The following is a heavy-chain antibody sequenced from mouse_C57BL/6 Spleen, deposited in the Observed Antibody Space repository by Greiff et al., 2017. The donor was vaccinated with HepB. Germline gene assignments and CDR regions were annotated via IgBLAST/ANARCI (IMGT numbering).Heavy chain of an antibody. Sequence: VQLQQSGPELVKPGASVKISCKASGYAFSSSWMNWVKQRPGKGLEWIGRIYPGDGDTNYNGKFKGKATLTADKSSSTAYMQLSSLTSAVSAVYFCASSITTVNAMDYWGQGTSVTVSS. CDR1: GYAFSSSW. V-gene: IGHV1-82*01. J-gene: IGHJ4*01. D-gene: IGHD1-1*01. CDR2: IYPGDGDT. CDR3: ASSITTVNAMDY.